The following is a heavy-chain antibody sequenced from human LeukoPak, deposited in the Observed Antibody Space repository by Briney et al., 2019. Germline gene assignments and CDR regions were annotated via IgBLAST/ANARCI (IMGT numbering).Heavy chain of an antibody. CDR2: IYYSGST. CDR1: GFTFSNAW. J-gene: IGHJ4*02. CDR3: ARGATMVRGAAGDC. V-gene: IGHV4-4*02. Sequence: PGGSLRLSCAASGFTFSNAWLSWVRQAPGKGLEWIGNIYYSGSTYYNPSLKSRVTISVDTSKNQFSLKLSFVTAADTAVYYCARGATMVRGAAGDCWGQGTLVTVSS. D-gene: IGHD3-10*01.